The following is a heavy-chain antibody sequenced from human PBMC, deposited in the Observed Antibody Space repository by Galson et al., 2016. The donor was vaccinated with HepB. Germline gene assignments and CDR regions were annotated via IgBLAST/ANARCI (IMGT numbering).Heavy chain of an antibody. V-gene: IGHV1-18*01. CDR1: GYTFTSHG. Sequence: SVKVSCKASGYTFTSHGINWVRQAPGQGLEWMGWISAYNGNTNYEQKLHGRVTMTTDTSTTTAYMELRSLRSDDTAVYFCARDRWFGDYGMDVWGPRDNGHRLL. D-gene: IGHD3-10*01. CDR3: ARDRWFGDYGMDV. J-gene: IGHJ6*01. CDR2: ISAYNGNT.